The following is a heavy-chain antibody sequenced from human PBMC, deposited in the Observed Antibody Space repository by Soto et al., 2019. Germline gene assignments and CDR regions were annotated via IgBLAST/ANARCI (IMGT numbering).Heavy chain of an antibody. D-gene: IGHD3-16*01. J-gene: IGHJ6*02. CDR1: GGSMRSYY. CDR3: AGIVEGVYYAMDF. V-gene: IGHV4-4*07. CDR2: IYSRGDT. Sequence: SETLSLTCSVSGGSMRSYYWNWLRQPAGKGLEWIGRIYSRGDTNYNPSVKSRVTMSVDTSKNEFSLRLNSVTAADTAVYYCAGIVEGVYYAMDFSCQGTTVSVS.